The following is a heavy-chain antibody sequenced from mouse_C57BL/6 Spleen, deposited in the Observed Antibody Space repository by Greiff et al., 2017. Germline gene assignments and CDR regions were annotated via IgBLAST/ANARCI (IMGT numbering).Heavy chain of an antibody. CDR3: AYYDYDNY. J-gene: IGHJ2*01. Sequence: EVQLQQSGPELVKPGASVKISCKASGYTFTDYYMNWVKQSHGKSLEWIGDINPNNGGTSYNQKFKGKATLTVDKSSSTAYMDLRSLTSEDSAVYYCAYYDYDNYWGQGTTLTVSS. D-gene: IGHD2-4*01. CDR1: GYTFTDYY. CDR2: INPNNGGT. V-gene: IGHV1-26*01.